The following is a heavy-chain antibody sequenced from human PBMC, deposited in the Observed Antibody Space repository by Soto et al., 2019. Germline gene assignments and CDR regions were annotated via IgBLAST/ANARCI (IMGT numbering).Heavy chain of an antibody. D-gene: IGHD2-15*01. J-gene: IGHJ6*02. V-gene: IGHV1-46*01. CDR3: ARDLAGSLLPYYHYGMDV. Sequence: QVQLVQSGAEVKKPGASVKVSCKASGYTFTSYYMHWVRQAPGQGLEWMGIINHSGGITSYAQKFQGRVTMTRDTSTSTVYMELSSLRSEDTAVYYCARDLAGSLLPYYHYGMDVWRQGTTVTGSS. CDR1: GYTFTSYY. CDR2: INHSGGIT.